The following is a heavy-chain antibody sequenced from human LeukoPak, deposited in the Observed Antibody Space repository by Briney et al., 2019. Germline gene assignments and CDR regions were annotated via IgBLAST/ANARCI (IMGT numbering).Heavy chain of an antibody. D-gene: IGHD2-15*01. CDR1: GFTFSSYW. J-gene: IGHJ4*02. V-gene: IGHV3-7*03. Sequence: GGSLRLSCAASGFTFSSYWMSWVRQAPGKGLEWVANIKQDGSEKYYVDSVKGRFTTSRDNAKNSLYLQMNSLRAEDTALYYCAKSGLNRFDYWGQGTLVTVSS. CDR3: AKSGLNRFDY. CDR2: IKQDGSEK.